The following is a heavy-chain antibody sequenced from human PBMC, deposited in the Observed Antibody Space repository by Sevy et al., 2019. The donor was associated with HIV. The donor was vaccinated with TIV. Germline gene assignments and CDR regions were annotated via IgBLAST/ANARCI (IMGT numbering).Heavy chain of an antibody. Sequence: GGSLRLSCVTSGFSFSDYHMSWIRLAPGKGLEWISHITSSHGAKVYADSVRGRFDISRDNARKSVYLQMNRLQVEGTATYFCVGRRYRVGHSWSYFFDFWGQGTPVTVSS. V-gene: IGHV3-11*01. J-gene: IGHJ4*02. CDR3: VGRRYRVGHSWSYFFDF. D-gene: IGHD5-18*01. CDR1: GFSFSDYH. CDR2: ITSSHGAK.